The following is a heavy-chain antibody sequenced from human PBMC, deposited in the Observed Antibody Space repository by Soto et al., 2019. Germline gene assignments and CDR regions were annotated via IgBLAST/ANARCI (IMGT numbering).Heavy chain of an antibody. J-gene: IGHJ4*02. CDR1: GGSISSSSYY. Sequence: QLQLQESGPGLVKPSETLSLTCTVSGGSISSSSYYWGWIRQPPGKGLEWIGSIYYSGSTYYNPSLQSRVTISVDTSKNQFSLKLSSVTAADTAVYYCARLAPPRWLLDYWGQGTLVTVSS. CDR3: ARLAPPRWLLDY. D-gene: IGHD5-12*01. CDR2: IYYSGST. V-gene: IGHV4-39*01.